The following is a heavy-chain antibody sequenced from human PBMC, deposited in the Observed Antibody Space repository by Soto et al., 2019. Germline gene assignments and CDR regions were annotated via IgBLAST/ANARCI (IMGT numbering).Heavy chain of an antibody. Sequence: PGGSLRLSCAASGFTFSSYAMSWVRQAPGKGLEWVSAISGSGGSTYYADSVKGRFTISRDNSKNTLYLQMNSLRAEDTAVYYCAKDRIAASPSPYGMDVWGQGTPVTV. CDR1: GFTFSSYA. D-gene: IGHD6-6*01. CDR2: ISGSGGST. V-gene: IGHV3-23*01. CDR3: AKDRIAASPSPYGMDV. J-gene: IGHJ6*02.